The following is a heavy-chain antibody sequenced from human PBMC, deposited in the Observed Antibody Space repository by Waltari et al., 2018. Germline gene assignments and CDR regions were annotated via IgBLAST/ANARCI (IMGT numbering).Heavy chain of an antibody. J-gene: IGHJ4*02. CDR1: GFNFHDYA. Sequence: EVQLVESGGGLVQPGRSLRLACAASGFNFHDYAMHWVRQPPGMGLEWVSSISWNGVTIGYEDSGKGRFTISRDNAKNALFLQMNGLRDEDTALYHCAKRYNWNDEGHFDYWGQGTLVTVSS. CDR2: ISWNGVTI. D-gene: IGHD1-1*01. CDR3: AKRYNWNDEGHFDY. V-gene: IGHV3-9*01.